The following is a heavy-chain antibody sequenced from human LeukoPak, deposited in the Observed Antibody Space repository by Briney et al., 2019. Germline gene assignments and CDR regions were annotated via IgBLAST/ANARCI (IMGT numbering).Heavy chain of an antibody. CDR3: AIKSDYGGYLGGDY. V-gene: IGHV3-48*03. Sequence: GGSLRLSSAASGFTFSSYEMNWVRQAPGKGLEWVSYISSSGSTIYYADSVKGLFTISRDNAKNSLYLQMNSLRAEDTAVYYCAIKSDYGGYLGGDYWGQGTLVTVSS. CDR2: ISSSGSTI. CDR1: GFTFSSYE. J-gene: IGHJ4*02. D-gene: IGHD4-17*01.